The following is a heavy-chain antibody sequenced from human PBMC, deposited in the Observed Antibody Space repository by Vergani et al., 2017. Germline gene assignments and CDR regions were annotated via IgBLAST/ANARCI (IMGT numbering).Heavy chain of an antibody. D-gene: IGHD1-26*01. CDR3: AKVRPFLGGSYFSSALDY. CDR1: GFTFNDYG. CDR2: ISYNGDRA. V-gene: IGHV3-20*04. Sequence: EVQLVESGGSLVRPGGSLRLSCAVSGFTFNDYGMTWVRQTPGKGLEWVSSISYNGDRATYRDSVKGRFTVSRDSAKNSLYLQMNNLRAEDTAVYYCAKVRPFLGGSYFSSALDYWGQGTLVTVSS. J-gene: IGHJ4*02.